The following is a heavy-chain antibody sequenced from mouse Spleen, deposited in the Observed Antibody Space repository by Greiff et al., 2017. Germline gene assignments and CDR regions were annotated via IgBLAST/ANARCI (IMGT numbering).Heavy chain of an antibody. CDR1: GFTFSSYA. J-gene: IGHJ3*01. CDR3: ARPQPVAY. V-gene: IGHV5-9-3*01. Sequence: EVQGVESGGGLVKPGGSLKLSCAASGFTFSSYAMSWVRQTPEKRLEWVATISSGGSYTYYPDSVKGRFTISRDNAKNTLYLQMSSLRSEDTAMYYCARPQPVAYWGQGTLVTVSA. CDR2: ISSGGSYT.